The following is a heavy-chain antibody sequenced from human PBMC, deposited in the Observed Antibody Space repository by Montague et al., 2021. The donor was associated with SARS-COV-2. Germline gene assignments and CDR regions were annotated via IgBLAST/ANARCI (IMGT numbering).Heavy chain of an antibody. CDR2: INHRGST. D-gene: IGHD3-22*01. CDR1: GGSFSDYF. V-gene: IGHV4-34*01. Sequence: SETLSLTCAVYGGSFSDYFWTWIRQPPGKGLEWIGEINHRGSTNHNPSLKSRVTISVDTSKNQFSLYLDSVTAADTAVYYCARGRQHFNMIVVVMTGGEYYFDYWGQGTLVTVSS. CDR3: ARGRQHFNMIVVVMTGGEYYFDY. J-gene: IGHJ4*02.